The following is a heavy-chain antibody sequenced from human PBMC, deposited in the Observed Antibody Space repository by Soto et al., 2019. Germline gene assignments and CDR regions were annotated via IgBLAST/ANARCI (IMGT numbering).Heavy chain of an antibody. CDR3: ARGVIPDY. V-gene: IGHV4-59*01. D-gene: IGHD3-16*02. CDR1: GGSISSYY. CDR2: IYYSGST. Sequence: QVQLQESGPGLVKPSETLSLTCTVSGGSISSYYWSWIRQPPGKGLEWIGYIYYSGSTNYNPSLKSRVTISVDTSKNQFSLKLSSVTAADTAVYYCARGVIPDYWGQGTLVTVSS. J-gene: IGHJ4*02.